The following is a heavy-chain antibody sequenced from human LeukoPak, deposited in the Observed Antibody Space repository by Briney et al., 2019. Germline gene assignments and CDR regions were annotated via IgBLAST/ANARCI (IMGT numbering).Heavy chain of an antibody. J-gene: IGHJ2*01. CDR1: GFTFSSYG. V-gene: IGHV3-30*18. Sequence: GRSLRLSCAASGFTFSSYGMHWVRQAPGKGLEWVAVISYDGVNKYYADSMKGRFTISRDNSKNTLYLQMSSLRAEDTAVYYCAKSGAYCGGDCYSILGSYWYFDLWGRGTLVTVSS. CDR2: ISYDGVNK. CDR3: AKSGAYCGGDCYSILGSYWYFDL. D-gene: IGHD2-21*02.